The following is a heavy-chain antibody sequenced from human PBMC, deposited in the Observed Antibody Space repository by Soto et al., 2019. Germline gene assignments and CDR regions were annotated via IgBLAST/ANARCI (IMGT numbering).Heavy chain of an antibody. V-gene: IGHV4-59*01. Sequence: TLSLTCTVSGGSIRDYFLTWIRQPPGKGLEWIGYIYYSGRTNYNPSLKSRVSISVDTSKNHFSLQLRSVTAADTAVYYCARVGGDDFGDSGGFDYWGQGTLVTVSS. J-gene: IGHJ4*02. D-gene: IGHD4-17*01. CDR3: ARVGGDDFGDSGGFDY. CDR2: IYYSGRT. CDR1: GGSIRDYF.